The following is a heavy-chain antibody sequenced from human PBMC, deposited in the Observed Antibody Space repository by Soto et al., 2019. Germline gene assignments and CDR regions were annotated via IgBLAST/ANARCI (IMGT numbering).Heavy chain of an antibody. Sequence: GGSLRLSCAASGFTFSSYAMSWVRQAPGKGLEWVSAISGSGGSTYYADSVKGRFTISRDNSKNTLYLQMNSLRAEDTAVYYCGKEHGDSSSGDRFAPWGKGTRVTVP. J-gene: IGHJ5*02. CDR1: GFTFSSYA. V-gene: IGHV3-23*01. CDR2: ISGSGGST. CDR3: GKEHGDSSSGDRFAP. D-gene: IGHD6-13*01.